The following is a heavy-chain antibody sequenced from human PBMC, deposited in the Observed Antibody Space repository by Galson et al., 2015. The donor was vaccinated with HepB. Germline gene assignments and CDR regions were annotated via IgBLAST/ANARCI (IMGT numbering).Heavy chain of an antibody. V-gene: IGHV3-30-3*01. J-gene: IGHJ4*02. CDR2: ISYDGSNK. CDR3: ARPRGTMVRGEGLLPDY. Sequence: LRLSCAASGFTFSGYAMHWVRQAPGKGLEWVAVISYDGSNKYYADSVKGRFTISRDNSKNTLYLQMNSLRAEDTAVYYCARPRGTMVRGEGLLPDYWGQGTLVTVSS. CDR1: GFTFSGYA. D-gene: IGHD3-10*01.